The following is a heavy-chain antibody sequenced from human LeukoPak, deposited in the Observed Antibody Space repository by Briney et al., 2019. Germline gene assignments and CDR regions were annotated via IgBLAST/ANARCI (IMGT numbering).Heavy chain of an antibody. CDR3: ARTYCDSTTCYRFDY. D-gene: IGHD2-2*01. CDR2: IQTSGST. J-gene: IGHJ4*02. Sequence: PSQTLSLTCTVSGGSISSGGYYWNWIRQPAGKGLEWIGRIQTSGSTNYNPSLNSRVTISVDTSENQFSLELRSVTAADAAVYYCARTYCDSTTCYRFDYWGLGTLVTVSS. V-gene: IGHV4-61*02. CDR1: GGSISSGGYY.